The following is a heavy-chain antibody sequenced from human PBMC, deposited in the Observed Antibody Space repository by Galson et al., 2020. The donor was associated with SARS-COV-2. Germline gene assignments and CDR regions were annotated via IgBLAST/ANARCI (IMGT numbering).Heavy chain of an antibody. Sequence: SETLSLTCTVSGYSVSTTTYWGWVRQPPGRGLEWIGSVYPSGPTYYNPSLKSRVTISVDTSKNQFSLRLDSVTAADTALYYCARQGVNMIVLVTVPGWYFDLWGRGTLVTVSS. CDR2: VYPSGPT. CDR3: ARQGVNMIVLVTVPGWYFDL. J-gene: IGHJ2*01. CDR1: GYSVSTTTY. D-gene: IGHD3-22*01. V-gene: IGHV4-38-2*02.